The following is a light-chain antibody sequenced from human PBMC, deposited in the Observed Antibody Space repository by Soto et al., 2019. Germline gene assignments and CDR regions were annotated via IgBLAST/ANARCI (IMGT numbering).Light chain of an antibody. J-gene: IGKJ2*01. CDR1: QSVSNNY. Sequence: EIVLTQSPGTLSLSPGERATLSCRASQSVSNNYLAWYQQKPGQAPRLLIFEASSRATGIPDRFSGGGSGTDFTLTISRLEPEDIAVYYCQQYGSSPFTFGQGTKLEIK. CDR2: EAS. V-gene: IGKV3-20*01. CDR3: QQYGSSPFT.